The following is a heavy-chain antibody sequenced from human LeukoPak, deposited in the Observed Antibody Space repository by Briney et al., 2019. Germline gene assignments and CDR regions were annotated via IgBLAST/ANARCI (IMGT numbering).Heavy chain of an antibody. CDR2: ISGSGGST. Sequence: GGSLRLSCAASGFTFSSYVMSWVRPAPGKGLGWVSTISGSGGSTYYADSVKGRFTISRDNPKNTLSLQMNSLRAEDTAVYYCAKGSAYADFWGQGTLVTVSS. J-gene: IGHJ4*02. D-gene: IGHD3-3*01. CDR3: AKGSAYADF. CDR1: GFTFSSYV. V-gene: IGHV3-23*01.